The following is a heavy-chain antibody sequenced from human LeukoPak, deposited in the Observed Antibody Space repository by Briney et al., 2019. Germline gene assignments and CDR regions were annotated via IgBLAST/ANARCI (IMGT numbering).Heavy chain of an antibody. J-gene: IGHJ4*02. CDR1: GGSINSGSFY. V-gene: IGHV4-61*02. CDR2: IYRGGHT. Sequence: SETLSLTCNVSGGSINSGSFYWSWIRQPAGKGLEWIGRIYRGGHTNYNPSLKSRVTVSADTSKNQFSLNLSSVTAADTAVYYCARSRGFSYGFNFDYWGQGTLVTVSS. CDR3: ARSRGFSYGFNFDY. D-gene: IGHD5-18*01.